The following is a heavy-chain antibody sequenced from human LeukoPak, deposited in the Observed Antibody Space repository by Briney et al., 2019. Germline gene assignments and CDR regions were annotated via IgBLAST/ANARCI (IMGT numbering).Heavy chain of an antibody. J-gene: IGHJ3*02. CDR1: GFTVSSNY. CDR2: IYGGGTT. V-gene: IGHV3-66*04. D-gene: IGHD1-26*01. CDR3: ARQIVGATRYDAFDI. Sequence: GGSLRLSCAASGFTVSSNYMSWVRQPPWKGLEWVSIIYGGGTTYYADSVKGRFTTSRDNAKNSLYLQMNSLRAEDTAVYSCARQIVGATRYDAFDIWGQGTMVTVSS.